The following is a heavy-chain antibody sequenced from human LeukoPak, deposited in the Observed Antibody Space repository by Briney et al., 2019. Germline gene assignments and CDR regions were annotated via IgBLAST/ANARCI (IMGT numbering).Heavy chain of an antibody. Sequence: PGWSLRLCCAASGFTFSSYAMSWVRHAPGKGLKRVSAISGSGGSTYYAESVKGRFTISRDNSKNTLYLQMNSLRAEDTAVYYCAKDTDYGGNGAFDIWGQGTMVTVSS. CDR3: AKDTDYGGNGAFDI. CDR1: GFTFSSYA. J-gene: IGHJ3*02. CDR2: ISGSGGST. D-gene: IGHD4-23*01. V-gene: IGHV3-23*01.